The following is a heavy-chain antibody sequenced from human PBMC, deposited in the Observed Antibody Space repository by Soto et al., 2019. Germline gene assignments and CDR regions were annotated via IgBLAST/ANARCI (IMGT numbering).Heavy chain of an antibody. D-gene: IGHD3-22*01. CDR3: ARDYYYDSPSSPSFDY. CDR1: GFTFSSYA. V-gene: IGHV3-30-3*01. Sequence: PGGSLRLSCAASGFTFSSYAMHWVRQAPGKGLEWVAVISYDGSNKYYADSVKGRFTISRDNSKNTLYLQMNSLRAEDTAVYYCARDYYYDSPSSPSFDYWGQGTLVTVSS. J-gene: IGHJ4*02. CDR2: ISYDGSNK.